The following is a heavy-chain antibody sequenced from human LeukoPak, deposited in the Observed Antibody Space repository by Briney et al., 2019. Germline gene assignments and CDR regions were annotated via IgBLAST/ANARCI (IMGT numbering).Heavy chain of an antibody. CDR3: ARDKIQYSSSWFDY. V-gene: IGHV4-4*02. J-gene: IGHJ4*02. CDR1: GGSISSSNW. CDR2: IYHSGST. Sequence: SGTLSLTCAVSGGSISSSNWWSWVRQPPGKGLEWIGEIYHSGSTNYNPSLKSRVTISVDKSKNQFSLKLSSVTAADTAVYYCARDKIQYSSSWFDYWGQGTLVTVSS. D-gene: IGHD6-13*01.